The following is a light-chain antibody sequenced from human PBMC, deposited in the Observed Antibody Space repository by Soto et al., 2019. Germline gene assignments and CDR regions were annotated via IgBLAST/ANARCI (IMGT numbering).Light chain of an antibody. J-gene: IGKJ5*01. CDR1: QSVSSY. V-gene: IGKV3-11*01. CDR2: DAS. CDR3: QQRSNWPPIT. Sequence: EIVLTQSPATLSLSPGERATLPCRASQSVSSYLAWYQQKPGQAPRLLIYDASNRATGIPSRFSGSGSGTDFTLTISSLEPEXFAVYYCQQRSNWPPITFGQGTRLEIK.